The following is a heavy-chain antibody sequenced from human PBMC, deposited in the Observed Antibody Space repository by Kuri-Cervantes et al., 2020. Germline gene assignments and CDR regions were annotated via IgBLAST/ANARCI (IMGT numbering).Heavy chain of an antibody. D-gene: IGHD2-8*01. CDR3: AKDDSGDLMGAFDI. CDR1: GITFSSYG. Sequence: GESLKISCAASGITFSSYGMHWVRQAPGKGLEWVAVISYDGSNKYYADSVKGRFTTSRDNSKNTLYLQMNSLRAEDTALYYCAKDDSGDLMGAFDIRGQGTMVTVSS. V-gene: IGHV3-30*18. CDR2: ISYDGSNK. J-gene: IGHJ3*02.